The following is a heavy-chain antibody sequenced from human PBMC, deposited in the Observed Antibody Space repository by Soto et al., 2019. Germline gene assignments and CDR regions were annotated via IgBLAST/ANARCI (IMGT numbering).Heavy chain of an antibody. D-gene: IGHD7-27*01. CDR1: GFTFSIFA. V-gene: IGHV3-23*01. CDR3: AKEVSLGSTVDLGY. CDR2: ISGSGGST. Sequence: GGSLRLSCAASGFTFSIFAMSWVRQSPGKGLEWVSTISGSGGSTYYADAVKGRFTISRDNPMGTLYLQMKSLRVEDTAIYYCAKEVSLGSTVDLGYWGQGALVTVSS. J-gene: IGHJ4*02.